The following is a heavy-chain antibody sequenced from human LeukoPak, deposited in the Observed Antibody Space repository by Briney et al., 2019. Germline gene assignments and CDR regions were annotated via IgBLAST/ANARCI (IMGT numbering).Heavy chain of an antibody. V-gene: IGHV4-59*01. CDR1: GGSISSYY. CDR2: IYYSGST. D-gene: IGHD3-22*01. Sequence: SETLSLTCTVSGGSISSYYWSWIRQPPGKGLEWIGYIYYSGSTNYNPSLKSRVTISVDTSKNQFSLKLSSVTAADTAVYYCARASPQFYDSSGYYYAPYYYYYMDVWGKGTTVTVSS. CDR3: ARASPQFYDSSGYYYAPYYYYYMDV. J-gene: IGHJ6*03.